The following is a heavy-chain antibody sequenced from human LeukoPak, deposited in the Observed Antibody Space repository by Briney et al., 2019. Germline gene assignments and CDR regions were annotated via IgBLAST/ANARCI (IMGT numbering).Heavy chain of an antibody. CDR3: ARLPSQVVVPAAIMDV. V-gene: IGHV4-39*07. CDR2: IYYSGST. J-gene: IGHJ6*03. Sequence: SETLSLTCTVSGGSISSSSYYWGWIRQPPGKGLEWIGSIYYSGSTYYNPSLKSRVTISVDRSKNQFSLKLSSVTAADTAVYYCARLPSQVVVPAAIMDVWGKGTTVTVSS. D-gene: IGHD2-2*01. CDR1: GGSISSSSYY.